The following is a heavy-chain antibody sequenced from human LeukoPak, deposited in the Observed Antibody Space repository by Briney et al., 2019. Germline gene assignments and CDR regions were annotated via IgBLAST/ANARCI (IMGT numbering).Heavy chain of an antibody. J-gene: IGHJ4*02. D-gene: IGHD3-16*02. CDR1: GFTFSNHG. CDR2: IWYDGSNK. Sequence: GGSLRLSCAASGFTFSNHGMHWVRQAPGKGPEWVALIWYDGSNKYYGDSVKGRFTISRDNSKNTVYLQMNSLRAEDTGVYYCAKDRGVRLGEISLFTDYWGQGTLVTVSS. V-gene: IGHV3-33*06. CDR3: AKDRGVRLGEISLFTDY.